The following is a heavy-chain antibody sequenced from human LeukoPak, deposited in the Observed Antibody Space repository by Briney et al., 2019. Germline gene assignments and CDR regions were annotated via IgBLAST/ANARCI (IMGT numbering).Heavy chain of an antibody. D-gene: IGHD4-17*01. CDR3: ATGPTTVTNTLYYFDY. CDR1: GYTFTRYA. V-gene: IGHV1-18*01. J-gene: IGHJ4*02. CDR2: VSAHSGNT. Sequence: ASVNVSCKASGYTFTRYAINWVRQAPGQGLEWLGWVSAHSGNTNYAQKVQGRVTMTTDTSTSTAYMELRSLRSDDTAVYYCATGPTTVTNTLYYFDYWGQGTLVTVSS.